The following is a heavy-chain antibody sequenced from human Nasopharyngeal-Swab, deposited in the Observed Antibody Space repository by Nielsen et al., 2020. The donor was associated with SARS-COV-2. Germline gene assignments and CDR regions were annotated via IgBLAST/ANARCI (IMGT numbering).Heavy chain of an antibody. J-gene: IGHJ4*02. CDR1: GFKIGNYA. V-gene: IGHV3-9*01. CDR3: ARGWFGDVPYYLDY. Sequence: LKISCTASGFKIGNYAMHWVRQRPGKGLEWVSGISWNSGSIGYADDVRGRFTISRDDAKNSLNLQMNSLKSEDTALYYCARGWFGDVPYYLDYWGQGTLVTVSS. D-gene: IGHD3-10*01. CDR2: ISWNSGSI.